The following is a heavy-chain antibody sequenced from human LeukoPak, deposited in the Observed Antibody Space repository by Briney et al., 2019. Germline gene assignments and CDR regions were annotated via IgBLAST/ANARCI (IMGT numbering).Heavy chain of an antibody. Sequence: PGGSLRLSCTASGFTFSSYGMHWVRQAPGKGLEWVTLIRFDGTNQYYAGCVKGRFAISRDNSKNTVYLQMNSLIAEDTAVYYCAREDVRKLDCWGQGTLVTVSS. V-gene: IGHV3-30*02. D-gene: IGHD3-10*02. CDR3: AREDVRKLDC. J-gene: IGHJ4*02. CDR2: IRFDGTNQ. CDR1: GFTFSSYG.